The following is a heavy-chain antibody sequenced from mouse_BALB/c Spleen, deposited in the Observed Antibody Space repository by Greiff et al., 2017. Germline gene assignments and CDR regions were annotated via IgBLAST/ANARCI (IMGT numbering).Heavy chain of an antibody. CDR3: ARDPHYYGFYYAMDY. D-gene: IGHD1-2*01. CDR1: GFSLTSYG. CDR2: IWAGGST. J-gene: IGHJ4*01. Sequence: VQLQQSGPGLVAPSQSLSITCTVSGFSLTSYGVHWVRQPPGKGLEWLGVIWAGGSTNYNSALMSRLSISKDNSKSQVFLKMNSLQTDDTAMYYCARDPHYYGFYYAMDYWGQGTSVTVSS. V-gene: IGHV2-9*02.